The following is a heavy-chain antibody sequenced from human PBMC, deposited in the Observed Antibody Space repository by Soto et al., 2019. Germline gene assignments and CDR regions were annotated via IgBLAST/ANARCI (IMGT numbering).Heavy chain of an antibody. CDR1: GYSFSNFW. CDR3: ASSVLVTSTMNYFDL. V-gene: IGHV5-51*01. J-gene: IGHJ4*02. Sequence: GESLKISCQASGYSFSNFWIAWVRQMPGEGLEWLGIIYPDDSDTRYSPSFLGQVTISADKSIKTTYLQWSSLKASDTAIYLCASSVLVTSTMNYFDLWGQGILVTVSS. D-gene: IGHD2-8*02. CDR2: IYPDDSDT.